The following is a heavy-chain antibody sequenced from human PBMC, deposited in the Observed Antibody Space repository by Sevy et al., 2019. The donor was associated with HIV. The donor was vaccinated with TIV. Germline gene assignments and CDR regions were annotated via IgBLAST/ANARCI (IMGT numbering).Heavy chain of an antibody. CDR3: AKDGGHIDIDY. J-gene: IGHJ4*02. V-gene: IGHV3-30*18. CDR2: ISIDGSNK. Sequence: GGSLRLSCAASGFTFKYHGMHWVRQAPDKGLEWLSLISIDGSNKYYADSVKGRFTISRDNAKNTVSVQMNSLRPEDTATYYGAKDGGHIDIDYWGQGILVTVSS. CDR1: GFTFKYHG. D-gene: IGHD2-15*01.